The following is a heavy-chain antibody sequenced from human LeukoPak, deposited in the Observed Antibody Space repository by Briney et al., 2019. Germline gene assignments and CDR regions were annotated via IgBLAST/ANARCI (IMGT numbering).Heavy chain of an antibody. CDR3: ARDGPLWSSSWFHFDY. V-gene: IGHV4-61*02. D-gene: IGHD6-13*01. CDR1: GGSISSGSYY. CDR2: IYTSGST. J-gene: IGHJ4*02. Sequence: SETLSLTCTVSGGSISSGSYYWSWIRQPAGKGLEWIGRIYTSGSTNYDPSLKSRVTISVDTSKNQFSLKLSSVTAADTAVYYCARDGPLWSSSWFHFDYWGQGTLVTVSS.